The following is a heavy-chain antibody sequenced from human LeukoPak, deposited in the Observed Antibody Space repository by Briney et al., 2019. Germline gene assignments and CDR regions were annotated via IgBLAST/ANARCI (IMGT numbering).Heavy chain of an antibody. CDR3: ARKGYSGFQNYYMDL. V-gene: IGHV3-33*08. J-gene: IGHJ6*03. CDR2: IWYDGGIQ. CDR1: GFTFSNYW. D-gene: IGHD5-12*01. Sequence: PGGPLRLSCAASGFTFSNYWMHWVRQPPGKGLEWVALIWYDGGIQYYSDSVKGRFTISRDNSESTLYLQMNSLRDEDTAVYYCARKGYSGFQNYYMDLWGKGTTVTVSS.